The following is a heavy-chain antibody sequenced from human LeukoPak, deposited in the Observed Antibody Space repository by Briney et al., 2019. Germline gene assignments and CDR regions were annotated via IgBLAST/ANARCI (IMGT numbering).Heavy chain of an antibody. D-gene: IGHD3-3*01. Sequence: GESLRLSCAASGFTFSSYWMHWVRQAPGKGLVWVSRINSDGSSTSYADSVKGRFTISRDNAKNTLYLQMNSLRAEDTAVYYCARDYDFGAAFDIWGQGTMVTVSS. V-gene: IGHV3-74*01. CDR3: ARDYDFGAAFDI. CDR1: GFTFSSYW. CDR2: INSDGSST. J-gene: IGHJ3*02.